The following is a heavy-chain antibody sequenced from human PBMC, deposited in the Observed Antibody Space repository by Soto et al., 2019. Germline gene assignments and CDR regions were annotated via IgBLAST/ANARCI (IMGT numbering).Heavy chain of an antibody. J-gene: IGHJ5*02. CDR3: ARGLPGSWFDP. Sequence: QLQLQESGSGLAKPSQTLSLTCAVSGGSISSGGYSWSWIRQPPGKGLEWIGYIYHSGSTYYNPSLKSRVTISVDRSKNQFSLKLSSVTAADTAVYYCARGLPGSWFDPWGQGTLVTVSS. V-gene: IGHV4-30-2*01. CDR2: IYHSGST. D-gene: IGHD3-10*01. CDR1: GGSISSGGYS.